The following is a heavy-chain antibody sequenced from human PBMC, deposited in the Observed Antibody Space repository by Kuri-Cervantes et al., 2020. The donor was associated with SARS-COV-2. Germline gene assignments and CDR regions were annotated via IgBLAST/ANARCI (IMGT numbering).Heavy chain of an antibody. CDR1: GGSISSGSYY. D-gene: IGHD2-2*01. J-gene: IGHJ4*02. V-gene: IGHV4-39*07. CDR2: IYHSGST. Sequence: SETLSLTCTVSGGSISSGSYYWGWIRQPPGKGLEWIGSIYHSGSTYYNPSLKSRVTISVDTSKNQFSLKLSSVTAADTAVYYCARELGVPAATYFDHWGRGTLVTVSS. CDR3: ARELGVPAATYFDH.